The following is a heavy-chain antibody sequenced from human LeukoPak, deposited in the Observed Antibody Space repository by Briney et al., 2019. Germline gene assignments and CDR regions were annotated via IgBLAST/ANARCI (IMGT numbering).Heavy chain of an antibody. CDR2: IYPGDSET. CDR3: ARLPQWGGTYHFDY. V-gene: IGHV5-51*01. J-gene: IGHJ4*02. Sequence: GESLKISCKGSGYSFTNHWIGWVRQMPGKGLEWVGIIYPGDSETRYSPSFQGQVTISADKSISTAYLQWSRLKASDTAMYYCARLPQWGGTYHFDYWGQGTLLTVSS. D-gene: IGHD1-26*01. CDR1: GYSFTNHW.